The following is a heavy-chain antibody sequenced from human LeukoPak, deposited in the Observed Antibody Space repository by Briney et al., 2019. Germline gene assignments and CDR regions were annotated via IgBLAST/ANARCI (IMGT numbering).Heavy chain of an antibody. CDR1: GFTFSSYW. Sequence: GGSLRLSCAASGFTFSSYWMHWVRQAPGKGLVWVSRINSDGSSTSYADSVKGGFTISRDNAKNTLYLQMNSLRAEDTAVYYCARGMITFGGVIVPYMDVWGKGTTVTISS. V-gene: IGHV3-74*01. CDR2: INSDGSST. J-gene: IGHJ6*03. CDR3: ARGMITFGGVIVPYMDV. D-gene: IGHD3-16*02.